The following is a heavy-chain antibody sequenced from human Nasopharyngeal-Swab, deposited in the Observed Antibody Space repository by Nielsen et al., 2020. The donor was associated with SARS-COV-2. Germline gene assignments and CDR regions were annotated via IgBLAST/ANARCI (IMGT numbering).Heavy chain of an antibody. Sequence: GGSLRLSCAASGFTFSSYGMHWVRQAPGKGLEWVALISYDGSNKYYADSVKGRFTISRDNSKNTLYLQMNSLRAEDTAVYYCAKGGHGDRLDFDYWGQGTLVTVSS. J-gene: IGHJ4*02. CDR3: AKGGHGDRLDFDY. CDR2: ISYDGSNK. D-gene: IGHD4-17*01. V-gene: IGHV3-30*18. CDR1: GFTFSSYG.